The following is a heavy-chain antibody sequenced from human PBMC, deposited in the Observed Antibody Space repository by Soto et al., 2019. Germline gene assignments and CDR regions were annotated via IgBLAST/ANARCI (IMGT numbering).Heavy chain of an antibody. V-gene: IGHV3-23*01. J-gene: IGHJ4*02. Sequence: EVQILESGGDLVQPGGSLRLSCVVSGLSLNNYAIAWVRHAPGKGLEFVSTIDVLDGAWYSDSVRGRLAISRDVSRNTVYLQMSVLKVEDTAIYFCSDWRAGGPVNLDHWGPGTRVTVSS. CDR2: IDVLDGA. CDR3: SDWRAGGPVNLDH. CDR1: GLSLNNYA. D-gene: IGHD2-15*01.